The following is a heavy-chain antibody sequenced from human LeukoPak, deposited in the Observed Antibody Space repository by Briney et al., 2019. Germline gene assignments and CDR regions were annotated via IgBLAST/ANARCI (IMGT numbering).Heavy chain of an antibody. CDR2: ISTSGTSK. D-gene: IGHD3-22*01. CDR1: GFTFSDYY. J-gene: IGHJ4*02. Sequence: GGSLRLSCAASGFTFSDYYMSWIRQAPGKGLEWVSYISTSGTSKYSADSVRGRFTISRDNAKNSLYLQMNSLRAEVTAVYYCARGEIVGDSWGQGTLVTVSS. CDR3: ARGEIVGDS. V-gene: IGHV3-11*01.